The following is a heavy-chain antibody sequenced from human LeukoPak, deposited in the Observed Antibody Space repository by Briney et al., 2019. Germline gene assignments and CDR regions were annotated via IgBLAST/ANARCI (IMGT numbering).Heavy chain of an antibody. CDR2: INHSGST. CDR1: GGSFSGYY. D-gene: IGHD2-2*01. V-gene: IGHV4-34*01. Sequence: PSETLSLTCAVYGGSFSGYYLSWIRQPPGQGLEWMGGINHSGSTNYNPSLMSRVTISVDTSKNQFSLKLSSVTAADTAVYYCARTLGYCSSTSCYGPHWGQGTLVTVSS. CDR3: ARTLGYCSSTSCYGPH. J-gene: IGHJ4*02.